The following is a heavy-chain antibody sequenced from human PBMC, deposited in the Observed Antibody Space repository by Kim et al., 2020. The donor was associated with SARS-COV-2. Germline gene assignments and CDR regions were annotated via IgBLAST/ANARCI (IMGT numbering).Heavy chain of an antibody. V-gene: IGHV3-11*01. CDR1: GFTFSEYY. J-gene: IGHJ4*02. CDR3: ARGFASHFDY. CDR2: IIRSGYSI. Sequence: GGSLRLSCAASGFTFSEYYMSWIRQAPGKGLQWVAYIIRSGYSIYYGDSVKGRFTVSRDNAKNSLFLQMNSLRVEDTAVYYCARGFASHFDYWGLGTPVTVSS.